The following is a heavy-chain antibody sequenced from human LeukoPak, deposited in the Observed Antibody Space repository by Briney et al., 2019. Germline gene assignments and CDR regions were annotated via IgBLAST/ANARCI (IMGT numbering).Heavy chain of an antibody. J-gene: IGHJ5*02. D-gene: IGHD3-10*01. CDR3: ARTRGTMVRGVPPQSSGWFDP. CDR2: MYTSGIT. Sequence: SETLSLTCTVSGGSISSYSWSWIRQPAGKGLEWIGHMYTSGITNYNPSLKSRVTMSVDTSKKQFSLKLSSVTAADTAVYYCARTRGTMVRGVPPQSSGWFDPWGQGTLVTVSS. V-gene: IGHV4-4*07. CDR1: GGSISSYS.